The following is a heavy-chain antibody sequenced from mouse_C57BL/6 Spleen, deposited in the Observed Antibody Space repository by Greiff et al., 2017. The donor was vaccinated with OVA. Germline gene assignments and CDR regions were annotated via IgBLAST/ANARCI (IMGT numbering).Heavy chain of an antibody. CDR2: INPNNGGT. V-gene: IGHV1-18*01. J-gene: IGHJ2*01. D-gene: IGHD1-1*01. CDR1: GYTFTDYN. Sequence: EVQLQQSGPELVKPGASVKIPCKASGYTFTDYNMDWVKQSHGKSLEWIGDINPNNGGTIYNQKFKGKATLTVDKSSSTAYMELRSLTSEDTAVYYCARTTTVVAPRRGFDYWGQGTTLTVSS. CDR3: ARTTTVVAPRRGFDY.